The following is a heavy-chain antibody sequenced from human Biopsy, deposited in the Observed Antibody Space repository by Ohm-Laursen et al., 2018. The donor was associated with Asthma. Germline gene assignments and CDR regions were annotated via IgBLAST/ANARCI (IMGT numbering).Heavy chain of an antibody. CDR1: GGTFNTYV. CDR3: ARKAGSCISRTCYSLDF. D-gene: IGHD2-2*01. CDR2: INSVFGIT. V-gene: IGHV1-69*01. Sequence: SSVKVSCKALGGTFNTYVIGWVRQAPGQGLEWMGGINSVFGITTYPQKFQDRVTITADDSTSTVYMELSSLRSEDTAVYYCARKAGSCISRTCYSLDFWGQGTLVTVSS. J-gene: IGHJ4*02.